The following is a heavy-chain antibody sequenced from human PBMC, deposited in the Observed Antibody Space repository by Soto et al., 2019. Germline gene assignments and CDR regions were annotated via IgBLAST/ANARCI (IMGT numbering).Heavy chain of an antibody. CDR1: GGTFSSYA. CDR2: IIPIFGTA. Sequence: QVQLVQSGAEVKKPGSSVKVSCKASGGTFSSYAISWVRQAPGQGLEWMGGIIPIFGTANYAQKFQGRVTITADESTSTAYMELSSLRSEDTAVYYCARDHCSGGSCQTYNWFDPWGKGTLVTVSS. V-gene: IGHV1-69*01. CDR3: ARDHCSGGSCQTYNWFDP. J-gene: IGHJ5*02. D-gene: IGHD2-15*01.